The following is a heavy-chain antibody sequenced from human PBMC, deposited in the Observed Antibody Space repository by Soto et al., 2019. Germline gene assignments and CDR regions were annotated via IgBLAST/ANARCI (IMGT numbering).Heavy chain of an antibody. D-gene: IGHD6-19*01. CDR1: GFTFSSYG. J-gene: IGHJ4*02. CDR2: IWYDGSNK. CDR3: ARDSRSGVQIYFDY. V-gene: IGHV3-33*01. Sequence: QVQLVESGGGVVQPGRSLRLSCAASGFTFSSYGMHWVRQAPGKGLEWVAVIWYDGSNKYYADSVKGRFTISRDNSKNTLYLQMNSLRAEDTAVYYCARDSRSGVQIYFDYWGQGTLVTVSS.